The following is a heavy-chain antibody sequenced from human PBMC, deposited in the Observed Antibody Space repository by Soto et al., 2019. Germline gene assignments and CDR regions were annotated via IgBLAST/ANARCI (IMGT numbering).Heavy chain of an antibody. Sequence: SETLSLTCTVSGGSISSYYWSWIRQPPGKGLEWIGYIYYSGSTNYNPSLKSRVTISVDTSKNQFSLKLSSVTAADTAVYYCARDYPAANDAFDIWGQGTMVTVSS. CDR2: IYYSGST. CDR1: GGSISSYY. CDR3: ARDYPAANDAFDI. D-gene: IGHD2-2*01. V-gene: IGHV4-59*01. J-gene: IGHJ3*02.